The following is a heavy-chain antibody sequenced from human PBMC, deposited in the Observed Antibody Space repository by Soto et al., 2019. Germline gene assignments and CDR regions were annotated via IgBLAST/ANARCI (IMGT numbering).Heavy chain of an antibody. D-gene: IGHD2-21*01. V-gene: IGHV4-31*03. CDR3: ARLICASSICYFPAWFDP. Sequence: SETLSLTGTVSGDSINSDGYFWSWIRQHPGKGLEWIGSIHHFGTTYYNPSLSSRLNMSMDTSKNQFSLNLNSVTAADTAVYFCARLICASSICYFPAWFDPWGRGTLVTVYS. CDR1: GDSINSDGYF. CDR2: IHHFGTT. J-gene: IGHJ5*02.